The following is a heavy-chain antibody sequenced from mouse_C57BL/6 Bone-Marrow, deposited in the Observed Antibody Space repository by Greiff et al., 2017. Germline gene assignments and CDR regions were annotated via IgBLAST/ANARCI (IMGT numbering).Heavy chain of an antibody. Sequence: EVQLQQSGTVLARPGASVKMSCKTSGYTFTSYWMHWVKQRPGQGLEWIGAIYPGNSDTSYNQKVKGKAKLTAVTSDSTAYMELSRLTNEDSSVYYCTRGLRRGYYAMDYWGQGTSVTVSS. CDR1: GYTFTSYW. CDR2: IYPGNSDT. J-gene: IGHJ4*01. V-gene: IGHV1-5*01. CDR3: TRGLRRGYYAMDY. D-gene: IGHD2-4*01.